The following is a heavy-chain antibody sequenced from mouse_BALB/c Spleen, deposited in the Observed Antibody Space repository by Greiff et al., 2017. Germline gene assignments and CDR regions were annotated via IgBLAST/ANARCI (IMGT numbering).Heavy chain of an antibody. CDR3: ARFLLSGDY. CDR2: INPSNGRT. CDR1: GYTFTSYW. D-gene: IGHD2-10*01. J-gene: IGHJ4*01. Sequence: VQLQQPGAELVKPGASVKLSCKASGYTFTSYWMHWVKQRPGQGLEWIGEINPSNGRTNYNEKFKSKATLTVDKSSSTAYMQLSSLTSEDSAVYYCARFLLSGDYWGQGTSVTVSS. V-gene: IGHV1S81*02.